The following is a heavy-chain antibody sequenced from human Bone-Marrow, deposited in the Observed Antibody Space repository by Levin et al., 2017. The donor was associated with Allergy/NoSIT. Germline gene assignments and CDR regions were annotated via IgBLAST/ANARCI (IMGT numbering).Heavy chain of an antibody. J-gene: IGHJ4*02. CDR3: ATGLFRYSGYDFHPIHFDY. CDR2: FDPEDGET. Sequence: ASVKVSCKVSGYTLTELSMHWVRQAPGKGLEWMGGFDPEDGETIYAQKFQGRVTMTEDTSTDTAYMELSSLRSEDTAVYYCATGLFRYSGYDFHPIHFDYWGQGTLVTVSS. V-gene: IGHV1-24*01. D-gene: IGHD5-12*01. CDR1: GYTLTELS.